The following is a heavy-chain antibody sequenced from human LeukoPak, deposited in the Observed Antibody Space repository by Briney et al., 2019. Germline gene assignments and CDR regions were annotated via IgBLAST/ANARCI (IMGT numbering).Heavy chain of an antibody. J-gene: IGHJ4*02. D-gene: IGHD6-19*01. Sequence: SETLSLTCTVSGGSVSSSSYYWGWIRQPPGKGLEWIGSIYYSGSTYYNPSLKSRVTISVDTSKNQFSLKLSSVTAADTAVYYCARHGSYGSGCDYWGQGTLVTVSS. V-gene: IGHV4-39*01. CDR2: IYYSGST. CDR3: ARHGSYGSGCDY. CDR1: GGSVSSSSYY.